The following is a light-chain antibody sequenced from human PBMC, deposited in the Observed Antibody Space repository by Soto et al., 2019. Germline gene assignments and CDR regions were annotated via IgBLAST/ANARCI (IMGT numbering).Light chain of an antibody. V-gene: IGKV3-11*01. J-gene: IGKJ2*01. CDR3: QQRSNWPGT. CDR1: QSVSSY. Sequence: EIVLTQSPATLSLSPGERATLSCRASQSVSSYLAWYQQKPGQAPRLLIYDASNRATGIPARFSGSGSGTDFTLTISGLAPEDFAVYYCQQRSNWPGTFGQATKLEIK. CDR2: DAS.